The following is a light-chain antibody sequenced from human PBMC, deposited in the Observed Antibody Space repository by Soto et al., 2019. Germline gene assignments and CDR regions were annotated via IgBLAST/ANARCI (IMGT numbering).Light chain of an antibody. CDR1: SSDIGLYNY. CDR2: EVN. CDR3: SSLSTTSTPIV. Sequence: QSVLSQPASMSGSPGQSITIPCTGASSDIGLYNYVSWYQHHPGKAPKLLISEVNVRPSGLSDRFSASKAGNTASLTISGLQPEDEAYYYCSSLSTTSTPIVFGSGTEVTVL. J-gene: IGLJ1*01. V-gene: IGLV2-14*01.